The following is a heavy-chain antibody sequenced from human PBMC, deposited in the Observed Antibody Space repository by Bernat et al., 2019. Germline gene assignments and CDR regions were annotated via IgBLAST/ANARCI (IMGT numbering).Heavy chain of an antibody. Sequence: EVQLSESGGGLAQPGGSLRLSCAASGFTFFNYAMSWVRQAPGKGLEWVSGISGSGGSTNYADSVKGRFTIPRDNSKNTLYLQMNSLRGEDTALYYCAIRGDADAFDIWGQGTMVTVSS. CDR3: AIRGDADAFDI. J-gene: IGHJ3*02. D-gene: IGHD2-21*02. CDR1: GFTFFNYA. CDR2: ISGSGGST. V-gene: IGHV3-23*01.